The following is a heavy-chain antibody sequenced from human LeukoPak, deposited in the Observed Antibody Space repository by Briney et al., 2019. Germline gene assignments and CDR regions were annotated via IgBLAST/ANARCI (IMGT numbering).Heavy chain of an antibody. D-gene: IGHD2-2*02. CDR3: AKEALYCSSTSCYTRLFDY. CDR2: ISGSGGST. CDR1: GFTFSSYS. J-gene: IGHJ4*02. Sequence: GGSLRLSCAASGFTFSSYSMTWVRQAPGKGLEWVSAISGSGGSTYYADSVKGRFTISRDNSKNTLYLQMNSLRAEDTAVYYCAKEALYCSSTSCYTRLFDYWGQGTLVTVSS. V-gene: IGHV3-23*01.